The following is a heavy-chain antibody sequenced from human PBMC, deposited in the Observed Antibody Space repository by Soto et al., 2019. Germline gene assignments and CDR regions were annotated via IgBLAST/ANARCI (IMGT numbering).Heavy chain of an antibody. D-gene: IGHD6-19*01. V-gene: IGHV3-21*01. CDR2: ISVTSTYI. Sequence: EVQLVESGGGLVKPGGSLRLSCAASGFTFSSYTMNWVRQAPGKGLEWVSSISVTSTYIYYADSLKGRFTISRDNAKNSLYLQMNSLRAEDTAVYYCAREDNSGWYYFDYWGRGTLVTASS. CDR1: GFTFSSYT. J-gene: IGHJ4*02. CDR3: AREDNSGWYYFDY.